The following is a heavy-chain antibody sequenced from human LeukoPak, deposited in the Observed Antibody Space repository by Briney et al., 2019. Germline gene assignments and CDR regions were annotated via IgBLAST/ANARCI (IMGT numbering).Heavy chain of an antibody. CDR3: ASSEWNYAR. D-gene: IGHD1-7*01. J-gene: IGHJ4*02. Sequence: SETLSLTCTVSGGSISSGIYYWSWMRQPPGKGLEWIGYIHYSGNTNYNPSLKSRVTISLGTSRTQFSLKLTSVTAADTAVYYCASSEWNYARWGQGILVTVSS. CDR2: IHYSGNT. V-gene: IGHV4-61*01. CDR1: GGSISSGIYY.